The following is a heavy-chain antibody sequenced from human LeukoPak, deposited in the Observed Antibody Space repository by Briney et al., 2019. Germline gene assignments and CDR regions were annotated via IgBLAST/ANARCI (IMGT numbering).Heavy chain of an antibody. D-gene: IGHD3-10*02. J-gene: IGHJ3*02. CDR1: GYTFTSYG. Sequence: GASVKVSCKASGYTFTSYGISWVRQAPGQGLEWMGWISAYNGNTNYAQKLQGRVTMTTDTSTSTAYMELRSLRSDDTAVCCCAAEMLSVPDAFDIWGQGTMVTVSS. V-gene: IGHV1-18*01. CDR2: ISAYNGNT. CDR3: AAEMLSVPDAFDI.